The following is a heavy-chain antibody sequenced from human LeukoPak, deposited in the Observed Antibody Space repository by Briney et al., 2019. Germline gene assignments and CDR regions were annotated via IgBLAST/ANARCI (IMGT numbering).Heavy chain of an antibody. V-gene: IGHV3-74*01. CDR2: IISEGSST. CDR1: GFTFSSYW. J-gene: IGHJ4*02. Sequence: GGSLRLSCAASGFTFSSYWMHWVRQAPGKGLVWVSRIISEGSSTSYADSVKGRFTISRDNSKNTLYLQMNSLRPEDTAVYYCAKQSSSWGLDDWGRGTLVTVSS. D-gene: IGHD6-13*01. CDR3: AKQSSSWGLDD.